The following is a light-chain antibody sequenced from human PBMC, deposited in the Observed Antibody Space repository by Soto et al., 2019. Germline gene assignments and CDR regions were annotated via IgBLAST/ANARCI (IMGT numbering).Light chain of an antibody. CDR2: DVS. V-gene: IGLV2-11*01. CDR3: CSYAGSYYV. J-gene: IGLJ1*01. CDR1: SSDVGGYNY. Sequence: QSVLTQPRSVSGSPGQSVTISCPGTSSDVGGYNYVSWYQQHPGKAPKLMIYDVSKRPSGVPDRFSGSKSGNTASLTISGLQAEDEADYYCCSYAGSYYVFGTGTKLTVL.